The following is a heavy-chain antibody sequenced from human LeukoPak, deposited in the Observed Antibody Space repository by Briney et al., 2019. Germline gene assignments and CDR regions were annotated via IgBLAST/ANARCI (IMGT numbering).Heavy chain of an antibody. D-gene: IGHD4-23*01. CDR1: GFTSTSSA. Sequence: SVKVSCKASGFTSTSSAMQWVRQARGQRLECIGWIVVVSGNTNYAQKFQERVTITRDMSTSTAYMELRSLRCEDTAVYYCAAVLTGGGNIYFDYWGQGALVTVSS. CDR3: AAVLTGGGNIYFDY. CDR2: IVVVSGNT. J-gene: IGHJ4*02. V-gene: IGHV1-58*02.